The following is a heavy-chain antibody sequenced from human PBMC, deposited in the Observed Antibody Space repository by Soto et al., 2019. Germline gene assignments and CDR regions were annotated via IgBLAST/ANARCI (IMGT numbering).Heavy chain of an antibody. Sequence: QVQLRESGPGLVKPSQTLSLTCTVSGGSISTGGFYWHWIRQYPGKGLEWIGSIFYSGRTSDNPSLTSRVTMSIEASKNRFSLRLSSVTAADTAVYYCAQAVVCTGGDAFDVWGQGRLVTVSS. D-gene: IGHD2-8*02. V-gene: IGHV4-31*03. CDR1: GGSISTGGFY. CDR2: IFYSGRT. J-gene: IGHJ3*01. CDR3: AQAVVCTGGDAFDV.